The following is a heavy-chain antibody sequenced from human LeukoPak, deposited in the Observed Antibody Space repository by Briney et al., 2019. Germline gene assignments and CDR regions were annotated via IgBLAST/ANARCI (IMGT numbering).Heavy chain of an antibody. V-gene: IGHV5-51*01. CDR3: ARRLGSCSSTSCPFDY. Sequence: PGESLNISCQVFGYNFANYWIGWLRQMPGKGPEWMGIIYPGDSDTRYSPSFQGQVTISADKSISTAYLQWSSLKASDTAMYYCARRLGSCSSTSCPFDYWGQGTLVTVSS. J-gene: IGHJ4*02. CDR1: GYNFANYW. D-gene: IGHD2-2*01. CDR2: IYPGDSDT.